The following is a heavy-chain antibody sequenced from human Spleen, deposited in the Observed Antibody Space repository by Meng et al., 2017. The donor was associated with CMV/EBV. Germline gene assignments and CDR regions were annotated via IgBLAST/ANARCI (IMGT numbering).Heavy chain of an antibody. CDR3: AKDEREWEPYFDY. V-gene: IGHV3-30*18. Sequence: AAAGFTFSSDGMHWVRQAPGKGLEWVAVISYDGSNKYYADSVKGRFTISRDNSKNTLYLQMNSLRAEDTAVYYCAKDEREWEPYFDYWGQGTLVTVSS. CDR1: GFTFSSDG. D-gene: IGHD1-26*01. CDR2: ISYDGSNK. J-gene: IGHJ4*02.